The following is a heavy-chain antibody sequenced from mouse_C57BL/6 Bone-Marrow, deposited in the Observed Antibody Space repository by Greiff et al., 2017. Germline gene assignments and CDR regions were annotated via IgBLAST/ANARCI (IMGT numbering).Heavy chain of an antibody. CDR2: IDPSDSYT. Sequence: VQLQQPGAELVKPGASVKLSCKASGYTFTSYWMQWVKQRPGQGLEWIGEIDPSDSYTNYNDKFKGKATLTLDTSSSTAYMWLSGLTSEDSAVYYCTSEEDDYPIAYWGQGTLVTVSA. CDR1: GYTFTSYW. J-gene: IGHJ3*01. V-gene: IGHV1-50*01. CDR3: TSEEDDYPIAY. D-gene: IGHD2-4*01.